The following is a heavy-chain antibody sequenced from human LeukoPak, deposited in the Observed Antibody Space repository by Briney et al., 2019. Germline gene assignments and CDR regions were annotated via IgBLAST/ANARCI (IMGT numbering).Heavy chain of an antibody. V-gene: IGHV4-59*11. CDR3: ARVVLSGYYPYYFDY. D-gene: IGHD3-22*01. J-gene: IGHJ4*02. Sequence: SETLSLTCTVSGDSISSHYWSWIRQPPGKGLEWIGYIYYSGSTNYNPSLKSRVTISVDTSKNQFSLKLSSVTAADTAVYYCARVVLSGYYPYYFDYWGQGTLVTVSS. CDR1: GDSISSHY. CDR2: IYYSGST.